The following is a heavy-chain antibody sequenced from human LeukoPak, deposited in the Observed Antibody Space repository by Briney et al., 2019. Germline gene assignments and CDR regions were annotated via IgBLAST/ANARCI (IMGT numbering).Heavy chain of an antibody. CDR1: GGSFSGYY. V-gene: IGHV4-34*01. CDR2: INHSGST. Sequence: SSETLSLTCAVYGGSFSGYYWSWIRQPPGKGLEWIGEINHSGSTNYNPSLKSRATISADTSKNQFSLNLSSVTAADTAVYYCARHMLGGKRSFDSWGQGTLVTVSS. J-gene: IGHJ4*02. D-gene: IGHD4-23*01. CDR3: ARHMLGGKRSFDS.